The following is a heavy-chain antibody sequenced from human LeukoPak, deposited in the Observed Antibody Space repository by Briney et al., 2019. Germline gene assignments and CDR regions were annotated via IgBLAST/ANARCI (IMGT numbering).Heavy chain of an antibody. CDR1: GFTFSSYS. J-gene: IGHJ4*02. V-gene: IGHV3-21*01. CDR2: ISSSSSYI. Sequence: PGGSLRLSCAASGFTFSSYSMNWVRQAPGKGLEWVSSISSSSSYIYYADSVKGRFTIPRDNAKNSLYLQMNSLRAEDTAVYYCARDQVNRSYYYDSSGYCDYWGQGTLVTVSS. D-gene: IGHD3-22*01. CDR3: ARDQVNRSYYYDSSGYCDY.